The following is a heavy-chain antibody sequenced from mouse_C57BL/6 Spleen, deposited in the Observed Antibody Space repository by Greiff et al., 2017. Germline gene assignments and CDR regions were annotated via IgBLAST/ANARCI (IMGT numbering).Heavy chain of an antibody. V-gene: IGHV1-69*01. D-gene: IGHD2-5*01. CDR1: GYTFTSYW. CDR3: ARPQSSNYVDFDV. Sequence: QVQLQQPGAELVMPGASVKLSCKASGYTFTSYWMHWVKQRPGQGLEWIGEIDPSDSYTNYNQKFKGKSTLTVDKSSSTAYMQLSSLTSEDSAVYYCARPQSSNYVDFDVWGTGTTVTVSS. CDR2: IDPSDSYT. J-gene: IGHJ1*03.